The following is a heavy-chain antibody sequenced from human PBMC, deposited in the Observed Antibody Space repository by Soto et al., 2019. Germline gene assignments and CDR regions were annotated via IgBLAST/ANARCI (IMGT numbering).Heavy chain of an antibody. Sequence: SETLSLTCTVSGGSISSGGYYWSWIRQPPGKGLEWIGYIYYSGSTYYNPTLKSRVYISVDTSKNQFSLNLTSVTAADTAVYYCARDRRHDYRSGYPDYWGQGTLVTVSS. J-gene: IGHJ4*02. D-gene: IGHD3-3*01. CDR2: IYYSGST. CDR3: ARDRRHDYRSGYPDY. V-gene: IGHV4-30-4*01. CDR1: GGSISSGGYY.